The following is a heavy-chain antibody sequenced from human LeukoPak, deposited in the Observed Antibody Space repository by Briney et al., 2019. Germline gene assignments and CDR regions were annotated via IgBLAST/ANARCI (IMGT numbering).Heavy chain of an antibody. CDR3: ARGVLGISSSWYDY. J-gene: IGHJ4*02. Sequence: GASGKVSCKASGYTFTFYYMHWGRQAPGQGLEWMGWINPNSGGTNYAQKFQGRVTMTRDTSISTAYMELSRLRSDDTAVYYCARGVLGISSSWYDYWGQGTLVTVSS. CDR2: INPNSGGT. CDR1: GYTFTFYY. V-gene: IGHV1-2*02. D-gene: IGHD6-13*01.